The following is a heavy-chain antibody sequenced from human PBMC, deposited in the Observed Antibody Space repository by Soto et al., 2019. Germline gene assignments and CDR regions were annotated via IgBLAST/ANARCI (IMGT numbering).Heavy chain of an antibody. Sequence: ASVKVSCQASGYTFTSYDINWVRQATGQGLEWMGWMNPNSGNTGYAQKFQGRVTMTRNTSISTAYMELSSLRSEDTAVYYCASAQVVPEKYAFDIWGQGTMVTVSS. V-gene: IGHV1-8*01. CDR2: MNPNSGNT. CDR1: GYTFTSYD. D-gene: IGHD2-2*01. CDR3: ASAQVVPEKYAFDI. J-gene: IGHJ3*02.